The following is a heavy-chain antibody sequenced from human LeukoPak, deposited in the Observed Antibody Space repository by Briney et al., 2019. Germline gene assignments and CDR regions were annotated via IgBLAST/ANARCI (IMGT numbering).Heavy chain of an antibody. V-gene: IGHV1-8*03. CDR3: ARAPPYSSTFDY. D-gene: IGHD6-13*01. J-gene: IGHJ4*02. Sequence: ASVKVSCKASGYTFTSYDINWVRQATGQGLEWMGWMNPNSGNTGYAQKFQGRVTITRNTSISTAYMELSSLRSEDTAVYYCARAPPYSSTFDYWGQGTLVTVSS. CDR2: MNPNSGNT. CDR1: GYTFTSYD.